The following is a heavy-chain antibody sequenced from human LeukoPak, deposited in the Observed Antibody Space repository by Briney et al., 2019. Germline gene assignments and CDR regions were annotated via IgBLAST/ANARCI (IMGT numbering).Heavy chain of an antibody. CDR1: GYTFTGYY. CDR3: AREGSSWFQFDY. D-gene: IGHD6-13*01. J-gene: IGHJ4*02. CDR2: INPSGGST. V-gene: IGHV1-46*01. Sequence: ASVKVSCKASGYTFTGYYMHCVRQAPGQGLEWMGIINPSGGSTSYARKFQGRVTMTRDTSTSTVYMELSSLRSEDTAVYYCAREGSSWFQFDYWGQGTLVTVSS.